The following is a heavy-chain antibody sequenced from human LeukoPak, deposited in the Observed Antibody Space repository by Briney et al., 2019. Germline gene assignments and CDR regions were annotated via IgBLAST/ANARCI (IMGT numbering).Heavy chain of an antibody. Sequence: PSQTLSLTCTVSGGSISSGGYYWSWIRQPAGKGLEWIGRIYTSGSTNYNPSLKSRVTISVDTSKNQFSLKLSSVTAADTAVYYCARESCSGGSCYSGGFDYWGQGTLVTVSS. J-gene: IGHJ4*02. CDR2: IYTSGST. CDR3: ARESCSGGSCYSGGFDY. D-gene: IGHD2-15*01. CDR1: GGSISSGGYY. V-gene: IGHV4-61*02.